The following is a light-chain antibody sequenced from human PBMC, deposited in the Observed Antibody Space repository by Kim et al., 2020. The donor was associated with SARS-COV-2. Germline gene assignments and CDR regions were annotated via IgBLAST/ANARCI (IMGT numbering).Light chain of an antibody. V-gene: IGKV1-5*03. J-gene: IGKJ2*01. CDR1: QNIGTY. CDR2: QAS. CDR3: QHYNSYPYT. Sequence: ASVGDRVTISCRTSQNIGTYLAWYQHKPGKAPTLLVYQASSLEGGVPSRFSGSGSETEFILTIHSLQPDDFATYYCQHYNSYPYTFGQGTKLEIK.